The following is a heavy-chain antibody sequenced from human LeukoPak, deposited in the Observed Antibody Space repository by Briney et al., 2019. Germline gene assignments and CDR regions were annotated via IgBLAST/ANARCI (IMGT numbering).Heavy chain of an antibody. J-gene: IGHJ6*04. Sequence: GGSLRLSCAASGFTFSTYWMTWVRQAPGKGLEWVGNVKQDGSENYYADSVKGRFTISRDNAKNSLCLQMNSLRAEDTAVYYCAELGITMIGGVWGKGTTVTISS. CDR3: AELGITMIGGV. CDR2: VKQDGSEN. V-gene: IGHV3-7*01. CDR1: GFTFSTYW. D-gene: IGHD3-10*02.